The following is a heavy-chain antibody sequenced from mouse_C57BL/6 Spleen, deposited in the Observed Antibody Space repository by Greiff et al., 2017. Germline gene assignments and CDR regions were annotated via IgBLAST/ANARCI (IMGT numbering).Heavy chain of an antibody. J-gene: IGHJ4*01. CDR1: GFTFTTYA. V-gene: IGHV10-3*01. Sequence: EVQLVESGGGLVQPKGSLKLSCAASGFTFTTYAMHWVRQAPGKGLEWVARIRSKSSNYATYYADSVKDRFTISRDDSQSMLYLQMNNLKTEDTAMYCCVRNEYDVDYYAMDYWGQGTSVTVSS. D-gene: IGHD2-4*01. CDR2: IRSKSSNYAT. CDR3: VRNEYDVDYYAMDY.